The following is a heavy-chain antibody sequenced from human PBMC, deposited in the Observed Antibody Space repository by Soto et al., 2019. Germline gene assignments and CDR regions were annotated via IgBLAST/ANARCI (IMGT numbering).Heavy chain of an antibody. CDR2: IYYSGST. D-gene: IGHD2-15*01. Sequence: SETLSLTCTVSGGSISSGDYYWSWIRQPPGKGLEWIGYIYYSGSTYYNPSLKSRLTISVDTSKNQFSLKLSSVTAADTAVYYCARVGLTSDSSGCSCYLYDSFEIWGQGTMVTVSS. CDR1: GGSISSGDYY. V-gene: IGHV4-30-4*01. J-gene: IGHJ3*02. CDR3: ARVGLTSDSSGCSCYLYDSFEI.